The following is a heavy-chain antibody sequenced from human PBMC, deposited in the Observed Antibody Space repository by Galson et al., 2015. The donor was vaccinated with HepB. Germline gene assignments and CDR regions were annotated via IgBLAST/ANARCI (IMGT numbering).Heavy chain of an antibody. J-gene: IGHJ6*02. V-gene: IGHV3-21*01. Sequence: SLRLSCAASGFTFSSYSMNWVRQAPGKGLEWVSSISSSSSYIYYADSVKGRFTISRDNAKNSLYLQMNSLRAEDTAVYYCAREPLDYYGMDVWGQGTTVTVSS. CDR1: GFTFSSYS. CDR3: AREPLDYYGMDV. D-gene: IGHD3-3*02. CDR2: ISSSSSYI.